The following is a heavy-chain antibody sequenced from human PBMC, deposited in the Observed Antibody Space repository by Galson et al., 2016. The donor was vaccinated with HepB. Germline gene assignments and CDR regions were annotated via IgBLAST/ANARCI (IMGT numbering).Heavy chain of an antibody. CDR1: GFTFSSYR. J-gene: IGHJ4*02. V-gene: IGHV3-64*02. CDR3: AREPALGDLDY. Sequence: SLRLSCAASGFTFSSYRMHWVRQAPGKGLEYVSVITSNGDTTYYVDSVKGRFTISRDNSKNTLYLQMGSLRAEDTAIYYCAREPALGDLDYWGQGTLVTVSS. CDR2: ITSNGDTT. D-gene: IGHD2-21*02.